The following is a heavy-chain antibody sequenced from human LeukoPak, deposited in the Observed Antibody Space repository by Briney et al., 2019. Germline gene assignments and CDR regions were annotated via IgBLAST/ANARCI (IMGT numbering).Heavy chain of an antibody. D-gene: IGHD3-10*01. CDR2: IGAAGDT. CDR1: GFTFSRYD. Sequence: GSLRLSCAASGFTFSRYDMHWVRQAPGKGLKWVSGIGAAGDTFYPDSVKGRFTISRENAKNSLYLQMNSLRAGDTAVYYCARDTMVREPYAMDVWGQGTTVTVSS. CDR3: ARDTMVREPYAMDV. V-gene: IGHV3-13*04. J-gene: IGHJ6*02.